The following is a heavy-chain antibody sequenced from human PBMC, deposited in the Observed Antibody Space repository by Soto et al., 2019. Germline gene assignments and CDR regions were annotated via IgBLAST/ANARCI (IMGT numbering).Heavy chain of an antibody. CDR2: IYWDDDK. CDR1: GFSLSTSGVG. CDR3: AHKPGNDYIWGSYLLFDY. Sequence: ESGPTLVNPTQTLTLTCTFSGFSLSTSGVGVGWIRQPPGKALEWLALIYWDDDKRYSPSLKSRLTITKDTSKNQVVLTMTNMDPVDTATYYCAHKPGNDYIWGSYLLFDYWGQGTLVTVSS. J-gene: IGHJ4*02. D-gene: IGHD3-16*02. V-gene: IGHV2-5*02.